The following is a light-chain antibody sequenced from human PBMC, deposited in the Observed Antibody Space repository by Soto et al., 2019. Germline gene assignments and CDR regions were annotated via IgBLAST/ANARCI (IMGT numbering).Light chain of an antibody. CDR1: RSVSSSY. CDR3: QQYGSSRWT. CDR2: AAS. V-gene: IGKV3-20*01. J-gene: IGKJ1*01. Sequence: EIVLTQSPGTLSLSPGERTTLSCRASRSVSSSYLAWYQQEPGQAPRLLIYAASSRATGIPDRFSGSGSGTDFTLTISRLEPEDFAVYYCQQYGSSRWTFGQGTKVDIK.